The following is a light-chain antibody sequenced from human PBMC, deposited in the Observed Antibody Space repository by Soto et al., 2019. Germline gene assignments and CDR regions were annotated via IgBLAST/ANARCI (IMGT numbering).Light chain of an antibody. CDR3: QQYNDWPPT. CDR2: GAS. Sequence: EIVLTQSPGTLSLSPGERATLSCRASQSVSSSYLAWYQQKPGQARRLLIDGASTRATGMPARFSGSGSGTEFTLTISSLQSEDFAVYYCQQYNDWPPTFGQGTKVDIK. V-gene: IGKV3-15*01. CDR1: QSVSSSY. J-gene: IGKJ1*01.